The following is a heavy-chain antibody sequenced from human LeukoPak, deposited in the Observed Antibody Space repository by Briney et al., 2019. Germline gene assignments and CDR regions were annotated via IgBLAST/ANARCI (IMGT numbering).Heavy chain of an antibody. Sequence: PSETLSLTCTVSGGSISSSNYFWGWIRQPPGKGLEWIGSIYYSGSTYYNPSLKSRVTISVDTSKNQFSLKQTSVTAADTAVYYCARHPRDGYKVVGAFDIWGQGTMVTVSS. J-gene: IGHJ3*02. CDR1: GGSISSSNYF. CDR2: IYYSGST. D-gene: IGHD5-24*01. CDR3: ARHPRDGYKVVGAFDI. V-gene: IGHV4-39*01.